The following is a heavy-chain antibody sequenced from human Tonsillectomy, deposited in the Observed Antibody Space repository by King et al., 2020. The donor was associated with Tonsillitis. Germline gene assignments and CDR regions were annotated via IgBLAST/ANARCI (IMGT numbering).Heavy chain of an antibody. CDR2: IHSGGDKT. Sequence: EVQLVESGGGLIQPGGSLRLSCAASGFTASSNDMSWVRQAPGKGLEWVSFIHSGGDKTNYADSVKGRFTISRDNSKNTVHLEMNSLRAEDTAVNYCSRRYYYGSGFYAMDVWGQGTTVTVSS. D-gene: IGHD3-10*01. CDR3: SRRYYYGSGFYAMDV. V-gene: IGHV3-53*01. CDR1: GFTASSND. J-gene: IGHJ6*02.